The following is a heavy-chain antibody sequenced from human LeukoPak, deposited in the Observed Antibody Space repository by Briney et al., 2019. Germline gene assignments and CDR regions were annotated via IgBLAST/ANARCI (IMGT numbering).Heavy chain of an antibody. CDR3: ERDLRAGGGTQKGAFQH. D-gene: IGHD6-19*01. V-gene: IGHV3-21*01. CDR2: ISSSSSYI. Sequence: GGSLRLSCAASGSTFSSYSMNWVRQAPGKGLEWVSSISSSSSYIYYADSVKGRFTISRDNAKNSLYLQMNSLRAGDTAVYYGERDLRAGGGTQKGAFQHGGRGTLVTVSS. CDR1: GSTFSSYS. J-gene: IGHJ1*01.